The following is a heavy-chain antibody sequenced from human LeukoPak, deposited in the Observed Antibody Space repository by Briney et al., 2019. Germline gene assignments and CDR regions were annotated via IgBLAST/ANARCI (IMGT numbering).Heavy chain of an antibody. J-gene: IGHJ4*02. CDR3: AKSPGRGSGGYYSKPDSFDY. D-gene: IGHD4-11*01. Sequence: TSETLSLTCAVSGGSISSSNWWSWVRQAPGKGLEWVSAISGSGGSTYYADSVKGRFTISRDNSKNTLYLQMNSLRAEDTAVYYCAKSPGRGSGGYYSKPDSFDYWGQGTLVTVSS. CDR2: ISGSGGST. CDR1: GGSISSSN. V-gene: IGHV3-23*01.